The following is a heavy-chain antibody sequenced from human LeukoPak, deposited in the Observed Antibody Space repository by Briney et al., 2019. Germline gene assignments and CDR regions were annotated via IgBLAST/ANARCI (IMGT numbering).Heavy chain of an antibody. Sequence: PSETLSLTCTVSGGSISSSRYYWGWIRRPPGKGLEWIASIFYSGSTYYNPSLKSRLTISVDTSKNQFSLKLSSVTAADTAVYYCARTIYSGSYSYSHTYFDYWGQGTLVTVSS. CDR3: ARTIYSGSYSYSHTYFDY. D-gene: IGHD1-26*01. CDR1: GGSISSSRYY. CDR2: IFYSGST. V-gene: IGHV4-39*01. J-gene: IGHJ4*02.